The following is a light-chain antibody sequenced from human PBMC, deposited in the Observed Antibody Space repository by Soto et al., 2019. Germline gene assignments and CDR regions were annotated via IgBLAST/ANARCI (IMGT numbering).Light chain of an antibody. CDR3: SSHTSSTALV. CDR1: DSDIGGYDH. J-gene: IGLJ1*01. Sequence: QSVLAQPASVSASPGQSIAISCTGTDSDIGGYDHVSWYQQHPGKAPKLLIYDVTNRPSGVSSHFSGSKAGRTASLTISGLQTEDEADYYCSSHTSSTALVFGTGTKVTVL. CDR2: DVT. V-gene: IGLV2-14*03.